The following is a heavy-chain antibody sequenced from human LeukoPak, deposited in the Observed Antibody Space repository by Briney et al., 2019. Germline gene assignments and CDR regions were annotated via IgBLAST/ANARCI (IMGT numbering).Heavy chain of an antibody. CDR2: IGAYNGNT. D-gene: IGHD2/OR15-2a*01. CDR1: GGTFSSYA. J-gene: IGHJ6*02. V-gene: IGHV1-18*01. Sequence: ASVKVSCKASGGTFSSYAISWVRQAPGQGLEWTGWIGAYNGNTNYAQKFQGRVTMTTDTSTSTAYMELRSLRSDDTAVYYCAREKNYGMDVWGQGTTVTASS. CDR3: AREKNYGMDV.